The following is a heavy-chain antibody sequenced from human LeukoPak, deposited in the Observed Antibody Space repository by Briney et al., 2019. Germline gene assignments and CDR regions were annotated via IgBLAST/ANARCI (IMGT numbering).Heavy chain of an antibody. Sequence: SQTLSLTCAISGDGVSSNSAAWNWIRQSPSRGLEWLGRTYYRSKWYNDYAASVKSRITINADTSKNQFSLQLNSVTPEDTAVYYCASPYCSSTSCYYYYYYGMDVWGQGTTVTVSS. D-gene: IGHD2-2*01. CDR1: GDGVSSNSAA. V-gene: IGHV6-1*01. CDR2: TYYRSKWYN. J-gene: IGHJ6*02. CDR3: ASPYCSSTSCYYYYYYGMDV.